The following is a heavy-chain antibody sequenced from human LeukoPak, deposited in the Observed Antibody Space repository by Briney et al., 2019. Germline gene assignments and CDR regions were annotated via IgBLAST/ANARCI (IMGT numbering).Heavy chain of an antibody. CDR1: GGSSSSYY. CDR3: ARGGYYGSGNDFRFDP. V-gene: IGHV4-59*01. D-gene: IGHD3-10*01. J-gene: IGHJ5*02. Sequence: SETLSLTCTVSGGSSSSYYWSWIRQSPGKGLECIGYIHYTGSTNYNPSLKSRVTISVETSKNQFSLKLKSVTAADTAVYYCARGGYYGSGNDFRFDPWGQGTLVTVSS. CDR2: IHYTGST.